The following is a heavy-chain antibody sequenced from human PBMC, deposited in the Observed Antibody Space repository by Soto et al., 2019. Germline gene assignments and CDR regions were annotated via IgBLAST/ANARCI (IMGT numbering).Heavy chain of an antibody. Sequence: GGSLRLSCAASGFTFSDYYMTWIRQAPGKGPEWVSYISSGGSSIYYADSVKGRFTISRDNAKNSLYLQMNSLRAEDTAMYYCASLAIGTIIRGAPDFWGQGTLVTVSS. CDR1: GFTFSDYY. CDR3: ASLAIGTIIRGAPDF. V-gene: IGHV3-11*01. J-gene: IGHJ4*02. D-gene: IGHD3-10*01. CDR2: ISSGGSSI.